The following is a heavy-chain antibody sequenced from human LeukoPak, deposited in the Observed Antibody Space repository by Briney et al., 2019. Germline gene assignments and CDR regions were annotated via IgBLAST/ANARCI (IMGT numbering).Heavy chain of an antibody. Sequence: SKTLSLTCTVSGGSISSYYWSWIRQPPGKGLEWIGYIYYSGSTNYNPSLKSRVTISVDTSKNQFSLKLSSVTAADTAVYYCARATSITIFGVVYNWFDPWGQGTLVTVSS. CDR1: GGSISSYY. D-gene: IGHD3-3*01. CDR3: ARATSITIFGVVYNWFDP. J-gene: IGHJ5*02. V-gene: IGHV4-59*01. CDR2: IYYSGST.